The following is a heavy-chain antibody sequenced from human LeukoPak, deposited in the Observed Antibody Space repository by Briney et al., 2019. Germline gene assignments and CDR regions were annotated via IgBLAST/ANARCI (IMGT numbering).Heavy chain of an antibody. D-gene: IGHD4-17*01. CDR1: GYTFTSYY. Sequence: ASVKVSCKASGYTFTSYYINWVRQATGQGPEWMGWMNPNSGNTDYAQRFQDRVTVTMDKASTTAYMELRSLRSDDTAVYYCARDEDYGIFVNIDYWGQGTLVTVSS. CDR2: MNPNSGNT. V-gene: IGHV1-8*01. J-gene: IGHJ4*02. CDR3: ARDEDYGIFVNIDY.